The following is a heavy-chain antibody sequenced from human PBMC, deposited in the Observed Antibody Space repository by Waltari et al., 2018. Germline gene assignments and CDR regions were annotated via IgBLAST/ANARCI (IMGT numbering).Heavy chain of an antibody. D-gene: IGHD2-2*01. CDR3: ARGLPPLGYCSSTSCYGLGWFDP. J-gene: IGHJ5*02. CDR1: GGSISSGSYY. CDR2: IYTSGST. V-gene: IGHV4-61*02. Sequence: QVQLQESGPGLVKPSQTLSLTCTVSGGSISSGSYYWSWIRQPAGKGLAWVWRIYTSGSTNSNPSLKSRVTISVDTSKNQFSLKLSSVTAADTAVYYCARGLPPLGYCSSTSCYGLGWFDPWGQGTLVTVSS.